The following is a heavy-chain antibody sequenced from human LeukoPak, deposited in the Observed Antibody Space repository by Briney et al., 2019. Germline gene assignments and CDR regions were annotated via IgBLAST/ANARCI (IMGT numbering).Heavy chain of an antibody. J-gene: IGHJ6*02. CDR3: ARAILSEPKYYGMDV. Sequence: GGSLRLSCAASGFKFSDYGMSWVRQAPGKGLEWVSGINWNADSTGYADSVKGRFTISKDNAKNSLFLQMNSLRAEDTAMYYCARAILSEPKYYGMDVWGQGTTVTVSS. CDR2: INWNADST. V-gene: IGHV3-20*04. CDR1: GFKFSDYG. D-gene: IGHD3-9*01.